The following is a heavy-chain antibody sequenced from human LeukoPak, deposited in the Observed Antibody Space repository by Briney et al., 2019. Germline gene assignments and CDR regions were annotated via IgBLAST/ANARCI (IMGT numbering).Heavy chain of an antibody. V-gene: IGHV3-7*03. CDR3: TTDTWYSAGH. CDR1: GFIFSGSW. D-gene: IGHD2-15*01. CDR2: IKKDGSEK. J-gene: IGHJ4*02. Sequence: GGSLRLSCTASGFIFSGSWMAWIRQAPGKGLEWVAIIKKDGSEKYYVDSMKGRFTISRDNAKNSLFLQMNSLRAEDAAIYYCTTDTWYSAGHWGQGTLVTVSS.